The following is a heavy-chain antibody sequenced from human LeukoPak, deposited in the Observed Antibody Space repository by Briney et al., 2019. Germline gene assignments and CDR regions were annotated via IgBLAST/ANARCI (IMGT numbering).Heavy chain of an antibody. CDR2: INPNSGGT. J-gene: IGHJ4*02. D-gene: IGHD6-19*01. Sequence: GASVKVSCEASGYTFTGYYMHWVRQAPGQGLEWMGWINPNSGGTNYAQKFQGRVTMTRDTSISTAYMELSRLRSDDTAVYYCATRTKGYSSGWYYFDYWGQGTLVTVSS. CDR1: GYTFTGYY. V-gene: IGHV1-2*02. CDR3: ATRTKGYSSGWYYFDY.